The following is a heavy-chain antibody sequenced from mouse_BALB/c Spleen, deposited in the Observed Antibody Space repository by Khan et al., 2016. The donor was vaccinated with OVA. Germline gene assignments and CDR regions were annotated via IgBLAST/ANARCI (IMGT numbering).Heavy chain of an antibody. Sequence: EVQLVESGGGLVQPGGSRKLSCAASGFTFSSYGMHWVRQAPEKGLEWVAYISGDSSTIYYTDTVKGRFTISRDNPKNTLSLPMTSLMSEDTAMDYCATSYYYGYCFDYWGPGTTLTVSS. J-gene: IGHJ2*01. V-gene: IGHV5-17*02. D-gene: IGHD1-1*01. CDR1: GFTFSSYG. CDR3: ATSYYYGYCFDY. CDR2: ISGDSSTI.